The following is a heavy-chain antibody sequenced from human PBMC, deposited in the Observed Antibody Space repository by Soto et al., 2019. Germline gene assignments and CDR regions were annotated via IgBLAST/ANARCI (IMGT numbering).Heavy chain of an antibody. CDR2: IWYDASNK. CDR1: GFTFSSYG. J-gene: IGHJ4*02. D-gene: IGHD6-19*01. V-gene: IGHV3-33*01. CDR3: ARDCAGYSSGWYQRGGFDY. Sequence: QVQLVESGGGVVQPGRSLRLSCAASGFTFSSYGMHWVRQAPGKGLEWVAVIWYDASNKYYADSVKGRFTISRYNYKNPLYLQMNSLRAEDTAVYYCARDCAGYSSGWYQRGGFDYWGQGTLVTVSS.